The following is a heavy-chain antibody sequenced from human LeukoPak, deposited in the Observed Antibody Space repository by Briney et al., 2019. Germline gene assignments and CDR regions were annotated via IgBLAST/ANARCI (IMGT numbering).Heavy chain of an antibody. CDR2: IYYSGST. CDR1: GGSISSSSYY. Sequence: PSETLSLTCTVSGGSISSSSYYWGWIRQPPGKGLEWIGSIYYSGSTYYNPSLKSRVTISVDTSKNPFSLKLSSVTAADTAVYYCARPGQLGRYYFDYWGQGTLVTVSS. D-gene: IGHD6-13*01. J-gene: IGHJ4*02. CDR3: ARPGQLGRYYFDY. V-gene: IGHV4-39*01.